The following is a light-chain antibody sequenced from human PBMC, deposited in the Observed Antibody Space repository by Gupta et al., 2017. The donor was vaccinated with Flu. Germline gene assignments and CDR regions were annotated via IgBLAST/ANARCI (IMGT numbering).Light chain of an antibody. J-gene: IGLJ7*01. CDR2: DTN. V-gene: IGLV7-46*01. CDR1: PGAVTSDPY. Sequence: QAVATQEPPLTVSSAGTVTLTSGSTPGAVTSDPYPFWFQQMAGQAPRPLIFDTNNRPSCTPARFSGSLLGGKAALTLSGAQPEDEADYYCLLTYGGPRVFGGGTKLTVL. CDR3: LLTYGGPRV.